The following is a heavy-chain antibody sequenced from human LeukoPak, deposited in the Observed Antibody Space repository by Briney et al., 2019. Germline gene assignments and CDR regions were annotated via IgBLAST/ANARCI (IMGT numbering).Heavy chain of an antibody. J-gene: IGHJ4*02. D-gene: IGHD3-9*01. Sequence: GGSLRLSCAASGFTFSSYGMHWVRQAPGKGLEWVAFIRYDGSNKYYADSVKGRFTISRDNSKNTLYLQMNSLRAEDTAVYYCARASLRYFDWLFPRGVPYYFDYWGQGTLVTVSS. CDR1: GFTFSSYG. CDR3: ARASLRYFDWLFPRGVPYYFDY. V-gene: IGHV3-30*02. CDR2: IRYDGSNK.